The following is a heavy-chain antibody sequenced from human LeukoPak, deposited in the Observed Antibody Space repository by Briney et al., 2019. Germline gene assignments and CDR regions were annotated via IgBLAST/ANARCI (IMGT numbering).Heavy chain of an antibody. Sequence: PSETLYLTCTVSGGSISSSSYYWGWIRQPPGKGLEWIGSIYYSGSTYYNPSLKSRVTISVDTSKNQFSLKLSSVTAADTAVYYCASQYSSSWFMSWFDPWGQGTLVTVSS. D-gene: IGHD6-13*01. V-gene: IGHV4-39*01. CDR1: GGSISSSSYY. CDR2: IYYSGST. J-gene: IGHJ5*02. CDR3: ASQYSSSWFMSWFDP.